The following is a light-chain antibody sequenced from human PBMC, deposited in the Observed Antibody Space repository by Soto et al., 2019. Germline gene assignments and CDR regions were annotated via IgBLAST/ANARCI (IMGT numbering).Light chain of an antibody. CDR2: GAS. V-gene: IGKV3-20*01. J-gene: IGKJ4*01. Sequence: EIVLTQSPGTLSLSPGEGATLSCRASQSINSFLAWYQQRRGQAPRLLIHGASNRATGIPDRFSGSGSGPDFTLTISSLRAEDFATYFCQQVKSYPSTFGGGTKVDIK. CDR1: QSINSF. CDR3: QQVKSYPST.